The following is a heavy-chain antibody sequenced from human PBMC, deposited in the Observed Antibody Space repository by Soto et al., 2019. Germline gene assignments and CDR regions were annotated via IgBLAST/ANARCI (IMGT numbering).Heavy chain of an antibody. CDR3: AGLLGYCSSTSCRRYNWFDP. Sequence: SETLSLTCAVYGGSFSGYYWSWIRQPPGKGLEWIGEINHSGSTNYNPSLKSRVTISVDTSKNQFSLKLSSVTAADTAVYYCAGLLGYCSSTSCRRYNWFDPWGQGTLVTVSS. CDR2: INHSGST. CDR1: GGSFSGYY. D-gene: IGHD2-2*01. V-gene: IGHV4-34*01. J-gene: IGHJ5*02.